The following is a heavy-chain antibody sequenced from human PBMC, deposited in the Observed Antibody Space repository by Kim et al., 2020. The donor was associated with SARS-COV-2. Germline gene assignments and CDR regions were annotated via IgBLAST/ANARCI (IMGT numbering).Heavy chain of an antibody. V-gene: IGHV6-1*01. D-gene: IGHD6-19*01. CDR3: ARDRQRAGTGVDY. Sequence: SQTLSLTCDISGDSVSSNSAAWNWIRQSPSRGLEWLGRTYYRSKWYTHYALSVKGRITINPDTSKNQFSLQLNSVTPEDTAVYYCARDRQRAGTGVDYWGQGTLVTVSS. CDR2: TYYRSKWYT. CDR1: GDSVSSNSAA. J-gene: IGHJ4*02.